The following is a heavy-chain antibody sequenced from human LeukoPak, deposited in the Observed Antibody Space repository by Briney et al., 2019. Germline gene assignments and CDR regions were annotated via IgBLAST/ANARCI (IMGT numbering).Heavy chain of an antibody. D-gene: IGHD6-6*01. J-gene: IGHJ4*02. CDR2: ISAYNGNT. CDR3: ARGSAMAQKQLVRHFDS. CDR1: GYTFTSHG. Sequence: ASVKVSCKASGYTFTSHGISWVRQAPGQGLEWMGWISAYNGNTKYAQKLQDRVTMTTDTSTTTAYMEVRSLTSDDTAVYYCARGSAMAQKQLVRHFDSWGQGTLVIVSA. V-gene: IGHV1-18*01.